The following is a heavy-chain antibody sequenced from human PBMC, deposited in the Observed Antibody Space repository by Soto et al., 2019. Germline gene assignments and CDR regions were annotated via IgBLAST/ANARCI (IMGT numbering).Heavy chain of an antibody. Sequence: EVQLVESGGDLVQSGGSLGLSCAASGFSFRSYWMHWVRQAPGKGLVWVARISSDGSTTTYADSASGRFIISRDNDANILYLQMSSLRAEETAVYYCAREYYGVLTGYYNDFWGQGTLVTVSS. D-gene: IGHD3-9*01. V-gene: IGHV3-74*01. J-gene: IGHJ4*02. CDR2: ISSDGSTT. CDR1: GFSFRSYW. CDR3: AREYYGVLTGYYNDF.